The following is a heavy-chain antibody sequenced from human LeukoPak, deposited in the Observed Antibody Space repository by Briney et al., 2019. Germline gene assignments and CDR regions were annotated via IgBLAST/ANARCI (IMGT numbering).Heavy chain of an antibody. CDR1: GFTFSSYG. J-gene: IGHJ6*04. CDR3: ARGEDIVVVPAATTYYYYYGMDV. CDR2: IWYDGSNK. D-gene: IGHD2-2*01. Sequence: PGRSLRLSCAASGFTFSSYGMHWVRQAPGRGLEWVAVIWYDGSNKYYADSVKGRFTISRDNSKNTLYLQMNSLRAEDTAVYYCARGEDIVVVPAATTYYYYYGMDVWGKGTTVTVSS. V-gene: IGHV3-33*01.